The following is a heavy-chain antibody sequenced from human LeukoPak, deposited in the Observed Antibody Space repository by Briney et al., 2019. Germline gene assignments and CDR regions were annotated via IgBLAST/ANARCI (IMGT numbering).Heavy chain of an antibody. CDR3: ARVTKTGTTHNLFDY. Sequence: SETLSLTCAVYGGSFSGYYWSWIRQPPGKGLEWIGEINHSGSTNYNPSLKSRVTISVDTSKNQFSLKLSSVTAADTAVYYCARVTKTGTTHNLFDYWGQGTLVTVSS. V-gene: IGHV4-34*01. CDR1: GGSFSGYY. J-gene: IGHJ4*02. D-gene: IGHD1-7*01. CDR2: INHSGST.